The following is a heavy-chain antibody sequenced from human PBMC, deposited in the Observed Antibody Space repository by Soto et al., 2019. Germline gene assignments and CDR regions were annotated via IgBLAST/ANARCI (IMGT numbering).Heavy chain of an antibody. D-gene: IGHD6-19*01. Sequence: QLPLQESGPGLVKPSETLSLTCTVSGGSIRSSSYYWAWIRQPPGKGLEWIGSIFYSGTTYYNPSLKSRVTISIDTSKSQFSLKLSSVSAADTAVYYCARRLHAGLVVAGQLGYWGQGTLVTVSS. J-gene: IGHJ4*02. V-gene: IGHV4-39*01. CDR3: ARRLHAGLVVAGQLGY. CDR1: GGSIRSSSYY. CDR2: IFYSGTT.